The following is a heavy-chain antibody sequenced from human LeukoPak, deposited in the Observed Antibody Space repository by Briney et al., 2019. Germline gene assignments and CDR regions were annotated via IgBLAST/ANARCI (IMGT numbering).Heavy chain of an antibody. V-gene: IGHV4-59*01. CDR3: ARGYYDFWSGYYRGYYFDY. D-gene: IGHD3-3*01. CDR1: GGSISCYY. J-gene: IGHJ4*02. Sequence: SETLSLTCTVSGGSISCYYWSWIRQPPGKGLEWIGYIYYSGSTNYNPSLKSRVTISVDTSKNQFSLKLSSVTAADTAVYYCARGYYDFWSGYYRGYYFDYWGQGTLVTVSS. CDR2: IYYSGST.